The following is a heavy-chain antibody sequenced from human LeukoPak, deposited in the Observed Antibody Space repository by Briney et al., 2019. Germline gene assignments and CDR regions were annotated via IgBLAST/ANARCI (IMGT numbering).Heavy chain of an antibody. CDR1: GFTFSDYY. V-gene: IGHV3-11*04. Sequence: GGSLRLSCAASGFTFSDYYMSWIRQAPGKGLEWVSYISSSGSTIYYADSVKGRFIISRDNAKNSLYLQMNSLRAEDTAVYYCASRDYDSSGFDYWGQGTLVTVSS. CDR2: ISSSGSTI. D-gene: IGHD3-22*01. CDR3: ASRDYDSSGFDY. J-gene: IGHJ4*02.